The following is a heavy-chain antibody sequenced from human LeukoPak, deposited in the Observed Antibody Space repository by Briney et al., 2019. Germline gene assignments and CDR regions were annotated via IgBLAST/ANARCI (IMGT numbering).Heavy chain of an antibody. J-gene: IGHJ4*02. V-gene: IGHV3-30*18. CDR3: AKDWNYYDSSGYY. CDR2: ISYDGSNK. D-gene: IGHD3-22*01. CDR1: GFTFSSYG. Sequence: GGSLRLSCAASGFTFSSYGMHWVRQAPGKGLEWVAVISYDGSNKYYADSVKGRFTISRDNSKNTLYLQMNSLRAEDTAVYYCAKDWNYYDSSGYYWGQGTLVTVSS.